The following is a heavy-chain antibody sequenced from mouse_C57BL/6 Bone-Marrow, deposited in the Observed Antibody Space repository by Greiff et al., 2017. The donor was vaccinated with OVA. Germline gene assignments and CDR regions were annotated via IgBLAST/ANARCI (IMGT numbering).Heavy chain of an antibody. J-gene: IGHJ4*01. D-gene: IGHD2-3*01. V-gene: IGHV1-64*01. Sequence: QVQLQQPGAELVKPGASVKLSCKASGYTFTSYWMHWVKQRPGQGLEWIGMIHPNSGSTNYNEKFKSKATLTVDKSSSTAYMQLSSLTSEDSAVYYCARRWLPSLYAMDYWGQGTSVTVSS. CDR1: GYTFTSYW. CDR2: IHPNSGST. CDR3: ARRWLPSLYAMDY.